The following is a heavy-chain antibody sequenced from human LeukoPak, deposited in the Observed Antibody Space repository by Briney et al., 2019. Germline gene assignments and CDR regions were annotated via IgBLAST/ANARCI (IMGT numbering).Heavy chain of an antibody. V-gene: IGHV3-21*01. CDR2: IGGSGNDK. D-gene: IGHD5-12*01. Sequence: GGSLRLSCLASGFTFSRYSMLWVRQAPGMGLEWASCIGGSGNDKHYIDSVKGRFTISRDNSKNSLFLQMNSLTAEDTAVYYCVRADGSSGSSEYFQHWGQGTLVTVSS. CDR1: GFTFSRYS. J-gene: IGHJ1*01. CDR3: VRADGSSGSSEYFQH.